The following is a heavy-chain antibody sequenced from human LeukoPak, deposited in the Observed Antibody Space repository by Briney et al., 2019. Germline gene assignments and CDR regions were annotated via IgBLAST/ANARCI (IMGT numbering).Heavy chain of an antibody. CDR3: ARDPRPGYYDFWSGYHRHYYYMDV. J-gene: IGHJ6*03. V-gene: IGHV3-30*04. Sequence: GGSLRLSCTASGFTFGDYAMTWVRQAPGKALEWVAFISYDGNNKYEDSVKGRFTISRDNSKSTLHLQMNGLRAEDTAVYYCARDPRPGYYDFWSGYHRHYYYMDVWGKGTTVTISS. CDR1: GFTFGDYA. D-gene: IGHD3-3*01. CDR2: ISYDGNNK.